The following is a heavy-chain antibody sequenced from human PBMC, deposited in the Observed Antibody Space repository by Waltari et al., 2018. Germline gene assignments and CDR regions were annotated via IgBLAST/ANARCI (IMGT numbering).Heavy chain of an antibody. Sequence: QVQLQESGPGLVKPSETLSLTCAVSGYSISSGYYWGWIRQPPGKGLEWIGSIYHSGSTYYTPSLKSRVTISVDTSKNQFSLKLSSVTAADTAVYYCARQGLTIHWFDPWGQGTLVTVSS. CDR1: GYSISSGYY. D-gene: IGHD2-21*01. V-gene: IGHV4-38-2*01. CDR2: IYHSGST. J-gene: IGHJ5*02. CDR3: ARQGLTIHWFDP.